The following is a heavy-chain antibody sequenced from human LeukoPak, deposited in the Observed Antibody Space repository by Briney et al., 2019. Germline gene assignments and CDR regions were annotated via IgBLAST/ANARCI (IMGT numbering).Heavy chain of an antibody. V-gene: IGHV1-24*01. CDR1: GYTLTELS. CDR3: ATTAGDYGDRLRYDY. D-gene: IGHD4-17*01. J-gene: IGHJ4*02. Sequence: ASVKVSCKVSGYTLTELSMHWVRQAPGKGLEWMGGFDPEDGETIYAQKFQGRVTMTEDTSTDTAYIELSSLRSEDTAVYYCATTAGDYGDRLRYDYWGQGTLVTVSS. CDR2: FDPEDGET.